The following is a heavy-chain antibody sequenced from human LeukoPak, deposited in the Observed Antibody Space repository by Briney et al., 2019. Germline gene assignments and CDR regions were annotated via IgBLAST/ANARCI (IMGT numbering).Heavy chain of an antibody. CDR1: GGSISSTSYY. J-gene: IGHJ4*02. Sequence: PSETLSLTCTVSGGSISSTSYYWAWIRQPPGKGLEWTGTIYYSGNTYYNPSLKSRVTISVDTSKNQFALKLGSVTAADTAVYYCASNLSGYNNFDYWGQGTLVTVSS. CDR3: ASNLSGYNNFDY. D-gene: IGHD5-12*01. CDR2: IYYSGNT. V-gene: IGHV4-39*01.